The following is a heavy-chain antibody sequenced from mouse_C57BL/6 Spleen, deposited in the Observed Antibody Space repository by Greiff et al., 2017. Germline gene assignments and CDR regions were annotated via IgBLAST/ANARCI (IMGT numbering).Heavy chain of an antibody. CDR1: GYTFTSYW. CDR3: ACGWDGDGYFDV. CDR2: IYPGSGST. Sequence: QVQLQQPGAELVKPGASVKMSCKASGYTFTSYWITWVKQRPGQGLEWIGDIYPGSGSTNYNEKFKSKATLTVDTATSTAYMQLSSLTSEDSAVCYCACGWDGDGYFDVWGTGATVTVSS. V-gene: IGHV1-55*01. J-gene: IGHJ1*03. D-gene: IGHD4-1*01.